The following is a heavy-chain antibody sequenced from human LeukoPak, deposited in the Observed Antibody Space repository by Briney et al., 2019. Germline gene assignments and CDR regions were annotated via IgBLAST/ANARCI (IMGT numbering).Heavy chain of an antibody. J-gene: IGHJ4*02. CDR2: VISILRTA. V-gene: IGHV1-69*08. Sequence: ASVKVSCKASGGTLSTYTIHWVRRAPGQGLEWMGRVISILRTATYGQKFQGRVSITADKSTSTTYMELTDLRLQDTAFYYCARSLGRGFDYWGQGSLVIVSS. D-gene: IGHD1-26*01. CDR3: ARSLGRGFDY. CDR1: GGTLSTYT.